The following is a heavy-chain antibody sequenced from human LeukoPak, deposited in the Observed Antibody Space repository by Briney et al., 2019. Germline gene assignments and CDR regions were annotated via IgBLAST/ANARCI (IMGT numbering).Heavy chain of an antibody. CDR2: IWYDGTNK. V-gene: IGHV3-33*01. Sequence: GGSLRLSCAASGFTFSTYGMHWVRQAPGKGLEWVAVIWYDGTNKYYADSLKGRFTISRDNSKNSLYLQMNSLRAEDTAVYYCARCGNWGVGHAFDIWGQGTMVTVSS. CDR3: ARCGNWGVGHAFDI. D-gene: IGHD4-23*01. J-gene: IGHJ3*02. CDR1: GFTFSTYG.